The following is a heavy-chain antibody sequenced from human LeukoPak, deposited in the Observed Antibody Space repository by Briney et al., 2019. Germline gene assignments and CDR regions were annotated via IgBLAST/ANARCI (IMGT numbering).Heavy chain of an antibody. Sequence: GGSLRLSCAASGFTFTNAWMNWVRQAPGKGLEWVGRIKSKADGETVDYAAPVKGRFTFSGDDSKNMLYLQMNSLKSEDTAVYYCSTLTSRGLSDSWGQGTLVTVSS. D-gene: IGHD1-20*01. CDR2: IKSKADGETV. CDR1: GFTFTNAW. CDR3: STLTSRGLSDS. J-gene: IGHJ4*02. V-gene: IGHV3-15*07.